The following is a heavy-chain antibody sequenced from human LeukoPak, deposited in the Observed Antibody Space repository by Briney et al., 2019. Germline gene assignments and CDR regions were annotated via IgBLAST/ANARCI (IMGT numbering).Heavy chain of an antibody. D-gene: IGHD6-13*01. V-gene: IGHV3-11*01. J-gene: IGHJ6*03. CDR3: AKEDGQQLFVYYYYYYMDV. Sequence: GGSLRLSCAASGFTFSDNYMSWIRQAPGKGLEWVSYISSSGSIYYADSVKGRFTISRDNSKNTLYLQMNSLRAEDTAVYYCAKEDGQQLFVYYYYYYMDVWGKGTTVTVSS. CDR1: GFTFSDNY. CDR2: ISSSGSI.